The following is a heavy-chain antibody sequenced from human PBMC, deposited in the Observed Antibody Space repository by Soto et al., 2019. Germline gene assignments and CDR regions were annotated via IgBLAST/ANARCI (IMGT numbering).Heavy chain of an antibody. J-gene: IGHJ4*02. CDR2: INAGNGNK. CDR3: ARGNYYDSSGYYDY. D-gene: IGHD3-22*01. Sequence: ASVKVSCKASGGTFSSYAISWVRQAPGQRLEWMGWINAGNGNKKYSQKFQGRVTITRDTSASTAYMELSSLRSEDTAVYYCARGNYYDSSGYYDYWGQGTLVTVSS. V-gene: IGHV1-3*01. CDR1: GGTFSSYA.